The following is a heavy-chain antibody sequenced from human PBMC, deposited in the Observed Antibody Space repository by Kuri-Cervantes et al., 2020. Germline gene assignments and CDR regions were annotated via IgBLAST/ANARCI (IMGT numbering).Heavy chain of an antibody. D-gene: IGHD5-24*01. CDR1: GYTFTSYA. J-gene: IGHJ3*02. Sequence: ASVKVSCKASGYTFTSYAMHWVRQAPGQRLEWMGWSNAGNGNTKYSQEFQGRVTITRDTSASTAYMELSSLRSEDMAVYYCVRWPGGDGYNSAAFDIWGQGTMVTVSS. CDR2: SNAGNGNT. CDR3: VRWPGGDGYNSAAFDI. V-gene: IGHV1-3*02.